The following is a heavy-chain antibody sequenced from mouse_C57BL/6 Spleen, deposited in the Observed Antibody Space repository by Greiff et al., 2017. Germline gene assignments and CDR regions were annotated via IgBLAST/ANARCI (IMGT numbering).Heavy chain of an antibody. J-gene: IGHJ2*01. CDR1: GYAFSSSW. V-gene: IGHV1-82*01. CDR2: IYPGDGDT. Sequence: QVQLKESGPELVKPGASVKISCKASGYAFSSSWMNWVKQRPGKGLEWIGRIYPGDGDTNYNGKFKGKATLTADKSSSTAYMQLSSLTSEDSAVYFCARSLTFDYWGQGTTLTVSS. CDR3: ARSLTFDY. D-gene: IGHD1-3*01.